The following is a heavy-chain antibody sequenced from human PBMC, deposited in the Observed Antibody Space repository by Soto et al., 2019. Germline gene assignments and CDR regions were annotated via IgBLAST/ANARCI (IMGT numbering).Heavy chain of an antibody. D-gene: IGHD6-19*01. J-gene: IGHJ4*02. CDR2: IKSKTDGGTT. CDR1: GFTFSNAW. Sequence: GGSLRLSCAASGFTFSNAWMSWVRQAPGKGLEWVGRIKSKTDGGTTDYAAPVKGRFTISRDDSKNTLYLQMNSLKTEDTAVYYCTTDHPGQQWLVPDFDYWGQGTLVTVSS. V-gene: IGHV3-15*01. CDR3: TTDHPGQQWLVPDFDY.